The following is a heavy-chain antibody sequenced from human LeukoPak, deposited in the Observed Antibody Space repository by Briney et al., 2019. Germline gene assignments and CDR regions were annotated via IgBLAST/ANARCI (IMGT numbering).Heavy chain of an antibody. Sequence: ASVKVSCKASGYTFTSYYMHWVRQAPGQGLEWMGIINPSGGSTSYAQKFQGRVTMTRDMSTSTVYMELSSLRSDDTAVYYCARGPPVDYYGLGNFDYWGQGTLVTVSP. CDR1: GYTFTSYY. D-gene: IGHD3-10*01. J-gene: IGHJ4*02. CDR2: INPSGGST. V-gene: IGHV1-46*01. CDR3: ARGPPVDYYGLGNFDY.